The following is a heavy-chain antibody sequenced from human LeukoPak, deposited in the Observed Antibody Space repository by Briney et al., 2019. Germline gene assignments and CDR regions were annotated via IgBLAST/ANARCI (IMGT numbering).Heavy chain of an antibody. CDR3: AKDKIGYCSSTSCYTKSGFDY. CDR2: ISGSGGST. D-gene: IGHD2-2*02. CDR1: GFTFSSYA. V-gene: IGHV3-23*01. Sequence: PGGSLRLSCAASGFTFSSYAMSWVRQAPGKGLEWVSAISGSGGSTYYADSVKGRFTISRDNSKNTLYLQMNSLRAEDTAVYYCAKDKIGYCSSTSCYTKSGFDYWGQGTLVTVSS. J-gene: IGHJ4*02.